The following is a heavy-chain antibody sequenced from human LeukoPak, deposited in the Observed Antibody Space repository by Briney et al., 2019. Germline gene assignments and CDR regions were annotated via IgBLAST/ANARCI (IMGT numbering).Heavy chain of an antibody. CDR1: GFTFSSYA. J-gene: IGHJ4*02. Sequence: GRSLRLSCAASGFTFSSYAMHWVRQAPGKGLEWVAVISYDGSNKYYADSVKGQFTISRDNSKNTLYLQMNSLRAEDTAVYYCARDVAVAGEFDYWGQGTLVTVSS. CDR3: ARDVAVAGEFDY. D-gene: IGHD6-19*01. CDR2: ISYDGSNK. V-gene: IGHV3-30-3*01.